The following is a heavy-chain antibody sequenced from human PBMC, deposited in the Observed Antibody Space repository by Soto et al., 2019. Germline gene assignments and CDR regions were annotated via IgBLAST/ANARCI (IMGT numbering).Heavy chain of an antibody. CDR3: ARARILEWLDQYYYYGMDV. CDR2: IYYSGST. CDR1: GGSISSGYYY. J-gene: IGHJ6*02. D-gene: IGHD3-3*01. V-gene: IGHV4-30-4*01. Sequence: SETLSLTCSVSGGSISSGYYYWSWIRQPPGKGLEWIGYIYYSGSTYYNPSLKSRVTISVDTSKNQFSLKLSSVNAADTAVYYCARARILEWLDQYYYYGMDVWGQGTTVTVSS.